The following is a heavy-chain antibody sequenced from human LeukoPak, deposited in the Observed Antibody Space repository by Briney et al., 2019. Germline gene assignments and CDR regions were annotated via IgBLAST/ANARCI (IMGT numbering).Heavy chain of an antibody. CDR3: ASQMITFGGVIVNWFDP. Sequence: ASVKVSCKASGYTFTGYYMHWVRQAPGQGLEWMGRINPNSGGTNYAQKFQGRVTMTRDTSISTAYMELSSLRSEDTAVYYCASQMITFGGVIVNWFDPWGQGTLVTVSS. CDR2: INPNSGGT. J-gene: IGHJ5*02. CDR1: GYTFTGYY. D-gene: IGHD3-16*02. V-gene: IGHV1-2*06.